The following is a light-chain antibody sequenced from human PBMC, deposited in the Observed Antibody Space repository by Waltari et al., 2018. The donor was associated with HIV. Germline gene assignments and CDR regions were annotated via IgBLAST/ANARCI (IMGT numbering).Light chain of an antibody. Sequence: QSALTQPRSVSGSPGQSVTISCTGTSSDVGGYNYVSWYQQHPGKAPKLMIYAVSQRPPGVPDRFSGSKSGNTASLTISVLQAEDEADYYCCSYAGSYVVFGGGTKLTVL. CDR2: AVS. CDR1: SSDVGGYNY. CDR3: CSYAGSYVV. J-gene: IGLJ2*01. V-gene: IGLV2-11*01.